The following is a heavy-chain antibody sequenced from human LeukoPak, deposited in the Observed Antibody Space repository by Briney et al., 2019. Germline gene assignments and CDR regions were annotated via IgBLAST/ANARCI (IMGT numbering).Heavy chain of an antibody. CDR1: GGSISSSSYY. CDR3: ARATAGLPFDY. J-gene: IGHJ4*02. Sequence: PSETLSLTCTVSGGSISSSSYYWGWIRQPPGKGLEWIGSIYYSGSTYYNPSLKSRVTISVDTSKNQFSLKLSSVTAADTAVYYCARATAGLPFDYWGQGTLVTVSS. CDR2: IYYSGST. D-gene: IGHD1-26*01. V-gene: IGHV4-39*01.